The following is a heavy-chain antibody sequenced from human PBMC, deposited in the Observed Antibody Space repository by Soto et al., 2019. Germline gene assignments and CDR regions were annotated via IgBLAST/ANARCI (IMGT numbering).Heavy chain of an antibody. V-gene: IGHV4-30-4*01. CDR1: GGSISSGDYY. J-gene: IGHJ5*02. CDR2: IYYSGST. Sequence: SETLSLTCTVSGGSISSGDYYWSWIRHPPGKGLEWIGYIYYSGSTYYNPSLKSRVTISVDTSKNQFSLKLSSVTAADTAVYYCAREGGYCSSTSCYNWFDPWGQGTLVTVSS. CDR3: AREGGYCSSTSCYNWFDP. D-gene: IGHD2-2*01.